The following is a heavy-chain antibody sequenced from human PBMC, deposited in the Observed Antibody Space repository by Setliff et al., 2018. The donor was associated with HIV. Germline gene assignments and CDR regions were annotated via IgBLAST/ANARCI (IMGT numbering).Heavy chain of an antibody. CDR3: ARLWKGLRYFDWLSHFDY. Sequence: PGESLKISCKGSGYSFTSYWIGWVRQMPGKGLEWMGIIYPGDSDTRYSPSFQGQVTISADKSISTAYLQWSSPKASDTAMYYCARLWKGLRYFDWLSHFDYWGQGTLVTVSS. V-gene: IGHV5-51*01. D-gene: IGHD3-9*01. CDR2: IYPGDSDT. CDR1: GYSFTSYW. J-gene: IGHJ4*02.